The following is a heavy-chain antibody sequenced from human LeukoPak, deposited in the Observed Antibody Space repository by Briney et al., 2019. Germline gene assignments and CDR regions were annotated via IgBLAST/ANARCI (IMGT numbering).Heavy chain of an antibody. Sequence: SVKVSCKPSGGTFSDYAFSWVRQAPGQGLEWVARIIPILGITNSALKFRGRVTITADNSTSTAYMELSSLTSEGTAVYYCARSYYGSGSYYYYFDYWAQGTLVTVSS. V-gene: IGHV1-69*04. J-gene: IGHJ4*02. D-gene: IGHD3-10*01. CDR1: GGTFSDYA. CDR3: ARSYYGSGSYYYYFDY. CDR2: IIPILGIT.